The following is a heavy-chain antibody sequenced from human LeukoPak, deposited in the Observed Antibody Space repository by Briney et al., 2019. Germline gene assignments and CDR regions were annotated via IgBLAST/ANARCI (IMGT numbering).Heavy chain of an antibody. J-gene: IGHJ3*02. Sequence: ASVKVSCKASGYTFTGYYIHWVRQAPGQGLEWMGRINPNRGGTNYAQKFQGRVTMTRDTSTTTVYMELSSLRSEDTAVYYCARATWYGGNPSGAFDIWGQGTMVTVS. CDR2: INPNRGGT. CDR3: ARATWYGGNPSGAFDI. CDR1: GYTFTGYY. V-gene: IGHV1-2*06. D-gene: IGHD4/OR15-4a*01.